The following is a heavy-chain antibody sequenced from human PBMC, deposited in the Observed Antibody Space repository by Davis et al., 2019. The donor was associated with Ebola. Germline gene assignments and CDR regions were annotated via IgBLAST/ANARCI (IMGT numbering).Heavy chain of an antibody. J-gene: IGHJ4*02. CDR1: GGSISTYY. D-gene: IGHD3-22*01. CDR2: INYSGST. V-gene: IGHV4-59*12. Sequence: SETLSLTCTVSGGSISTYYWSWIRQPPGKGLEWIGYINYSGSTNYDPSLKSRVTISVDTSKNQFSLKLSSVTAADTGIYFCARDRHDSSAYGFWGQGTLVTVSS. CDR3: ARDRHDSSAYGF.